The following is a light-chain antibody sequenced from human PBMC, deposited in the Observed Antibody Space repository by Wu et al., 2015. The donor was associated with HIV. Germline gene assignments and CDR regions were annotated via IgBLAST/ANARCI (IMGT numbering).Light chain of an antibody. CDR1: QSVSRN. Sequence: EIVMTQSPATLSVSPGERATLSCRASQSVSRNLAWYQQKLGQPPRLLIYGASTRATGVPARFSGSGSGADFTLTISSMQSEDFAVYYCHQYDNWPPWTFGQGTKVEMK. CDR3: HQYDNWPPWT. J-gene: IGKJ1*01. CDR2: GAS. V-gene: IGKV3-15*01.